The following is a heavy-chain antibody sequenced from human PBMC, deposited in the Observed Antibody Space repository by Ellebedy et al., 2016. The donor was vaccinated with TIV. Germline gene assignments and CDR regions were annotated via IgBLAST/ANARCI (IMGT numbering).Heavy chain of an antibody. CDR3: ARVLDYYGLGSLGGLDV. CDR1: GFTVSSNF. D-gene: IGHD3-10*01. V-gene: IGHV3-66*01. J-gene: IGHJ6*02. CDR2: IYRGGST. Sequence: GESLKISCAASGFTVSSNFMSWVRQAPGKGLEWVSVIYRGGSTYYADSVKGRFTISRDNSKNTLYLQMNSLRGEDTAVYYCARVLDYYGLGSLGGLDVWGQGTTVTVSS.